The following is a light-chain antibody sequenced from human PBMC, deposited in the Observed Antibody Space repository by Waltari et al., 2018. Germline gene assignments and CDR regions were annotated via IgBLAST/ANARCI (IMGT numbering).Light chain of an antibody. V-gene: IGLV2-11*01. J-gene: IGLJ3*02. CDR1: SSEVGGYNS. CDR3: CSYAGSRV. CDR2: DVS. Sequence: QSALTQPRSVSGSPGQSVTISCTGTSSEVGGYNSVSWYQQHPGKAPKLMIYDVSKRPSGVPDRFSGSKSGNTASLTISGLQAEDEADYYCCSYAGSRVFGGGTKLTVL.